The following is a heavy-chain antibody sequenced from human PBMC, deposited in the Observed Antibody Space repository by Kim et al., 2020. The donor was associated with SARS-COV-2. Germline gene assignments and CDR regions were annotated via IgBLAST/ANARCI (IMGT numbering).Heavy chain of an antibody. J-gene: IGHJ4*02. CDR1: GFTFKNYA. Sequence: GGSLRLSCAASGFTFKNYAMSWVRQAPGMGLEWVSTIIGDGDGTYYADSVKGRFIISRDNSKITLYLQMYSLRAEDTAVYYCAKDWITVVRANGFDSWGQGTLVTVSS. CDR2: IIGDGDGT. V-gene: IGHV3-23*01. D-gene: IGHD3-10*01. CDR3: AKDWITVVRANGFDS.